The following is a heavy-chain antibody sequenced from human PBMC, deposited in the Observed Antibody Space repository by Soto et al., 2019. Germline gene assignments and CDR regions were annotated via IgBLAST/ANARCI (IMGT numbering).Heavy chain of an antibody. CDR1: GFTFSSYS. CDR2: ISSSSSYI. Sequence: PGGSLRLSCAASGFTFSSYSMNWVRQAPGKGLEWVSSISSSSSYIYYADSVKGRFTISRDNAKNSLYLQMNSLRAEDTAVYYCASVMRETNGCGWYRGYYYYGMDVWGQGTSVTVSS. V-gene: IGHV3-21*01. D-gene: IGHD6-19*01. CDR3: ASVMRETNGCGWYRGYYYYGMDV. J-gene: IGHJ6*02.